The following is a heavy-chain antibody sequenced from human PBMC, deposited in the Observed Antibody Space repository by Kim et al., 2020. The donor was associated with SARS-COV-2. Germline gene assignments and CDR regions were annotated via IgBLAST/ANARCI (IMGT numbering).Heavy chain of an antibody. D-gene: IGHD4-17*01. Sequence: GGSLRLSCAASGFTFSSYGMHWVRQAPGKGLEWVAVISYDGSNKYYADSVKGRFTISRDNSKNTLYLQMNSLRAEDTAVYYCAKDRGQLRWLFDYWGQGTLVTVSS. J-gene: IGHJ4*02. CDR1: GFTFSSYG. V-gene: IGHV3-30*18. CDR3: AKDRGQLRWLFDY. CDR2: ISYDGSNK.